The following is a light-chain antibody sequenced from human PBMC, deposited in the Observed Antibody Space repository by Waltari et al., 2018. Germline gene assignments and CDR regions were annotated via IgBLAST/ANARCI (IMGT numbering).Light chain of an antibody. CDR3: QQYNNWPPLT. CDR1: QSVRSN. V-gene: IGKV3-15*01. Sequence: EIVMTQSPATLSVSQGERATLSCRGTQSVRSNLAWYQQKPGQAPKLLIYGASTRATGIPARFSGSGSGTEFTLTISSLQSEDFAVYYCQQYNNWPPLTFGGGTKVEIK. J-gene: IGKJ4*01. CDR2: GAS.